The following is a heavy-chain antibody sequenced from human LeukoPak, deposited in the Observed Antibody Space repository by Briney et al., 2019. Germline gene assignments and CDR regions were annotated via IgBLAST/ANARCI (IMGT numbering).Heavy chain of an antibody. J-gene: IGHJ5*02. CDR3: ARRGRRLNWFDP. CDR1: GGSFSGYY. Sequence: SEALSLTCAVYGGSFSGYYWSWIRQPPGKGLEWIGEINHSGSTNYNPSLKSRVTISVDTSKNQFSLKLSSVTAADTAVYYCARRGRRLNWFDPWGQGTLVTVSS. V-gene: IGHV4-34*01. D-gene: IGHD1-1*01. CDR2: INHSGST.